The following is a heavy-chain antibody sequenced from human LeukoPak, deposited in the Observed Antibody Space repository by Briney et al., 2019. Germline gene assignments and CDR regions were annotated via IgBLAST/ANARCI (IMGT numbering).Heavy chain of an antibody. Sequence: GGSLRISCAASGFTFNTYTINWVRQAPGKVLERVSYISSIGSTIYYADSVKGRFTISRDNSKNTLYLQMNSLRAEDTAVYYCAKDERRLGYSYGAYYFDYWGQGTLVTVSS. D-gene: IGHD5-18*01. CDR2: ISSIGSTI. V-gene: IGHV3-48*01. CDR1: GFTFNTYT. J-gene: IGHJ4*02. CDR3: AKDERRLGYSYGAYYFDY.